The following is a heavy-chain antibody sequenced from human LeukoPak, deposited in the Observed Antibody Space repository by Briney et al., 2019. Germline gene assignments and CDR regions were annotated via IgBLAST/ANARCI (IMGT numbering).Heavy chain of an antibody. Sequence: SVKVSCKASGGTLSSYAISWVRQAPGQGFEWMGRIIPIFGTANYAQKFQGRVTITTDESTSTAYMELSSLRSEDTAVYYCARDGDSYYYYYMDVWGKGTTVTVSS. CDR2: IIPIFGTA. CDR1: GGTLSSYA. V-gene: IGHV1-69*05. D-gene: IGHD2-21*02. CDR3: ARDGDSYYYYYMDV. J-gene: IGHJ6*03.